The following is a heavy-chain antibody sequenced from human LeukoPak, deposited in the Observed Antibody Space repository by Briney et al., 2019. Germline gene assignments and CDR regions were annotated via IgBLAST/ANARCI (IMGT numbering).Heavy chain of an antibody. CDR3: ARDLPYGSGSYPDY. V-gene: IGHV4-4*07. CDR1: GGPLSSYY. Sequence: SETLSLTCTVPGGPLSSYYWSWIRQPAGKGLGRNGRIYTSGSTNYSPSLKSRVTMSVDTSKNQFSLKLSSVNAADTAVYYCARDLPYGSGSYPDYWGQGTLVTVSS. J-gene: IGHJ4*02. D-gene: IGHD3-10*01. CDR2: IYTSGST.